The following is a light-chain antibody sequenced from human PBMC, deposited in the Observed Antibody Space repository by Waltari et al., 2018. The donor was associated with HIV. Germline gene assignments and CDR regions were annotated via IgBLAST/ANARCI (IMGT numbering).Light chain of an antibody. CDR2: EIT. J-gene: IGLJ2*01. Sequence: QSALTQPDSVSGSPGQSITISCLGINDVGMYNIFSWYQQHPGKAPKLIIYEITKRPSGVSNRFSGSKSGNTASLTISGLQADDEADYYCCSYANAGRTFGGGTKLTVL. CDR1: INDVGMYNI. CDR3: CSYANAGRT. V-gene: IGLV2-23*02.